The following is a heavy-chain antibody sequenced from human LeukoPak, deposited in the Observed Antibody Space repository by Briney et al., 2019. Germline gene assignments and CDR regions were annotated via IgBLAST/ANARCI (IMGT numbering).Heavy chain of an antibody. Sequence: PSETLSLTCTVSGGSIRSSSYYWGWIRQPPGKGLEWIGSIHYSASTYYKSSLKSRVTISIDTSKNQFSLKLRSVTAADTAVYHCARHGHPRFSVEDYHFDYWGQGTLVTVSS. V-gene: IGHV4-39*01. CDR1: GGSIRSSSYY. J-gene: IGHJ4*02. CDR3: ARHGHPRFSVEDYHFDY. CDR2: IHYSAST. D-gene: IGHD3-3*01.